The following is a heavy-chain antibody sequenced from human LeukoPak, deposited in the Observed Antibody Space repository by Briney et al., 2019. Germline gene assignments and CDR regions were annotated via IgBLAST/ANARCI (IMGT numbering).Heavy chain of an antibody. J-gene: IGHJ3*02. CDR1: GYTFGDYG. CDR2: TNRRGDIT. Sequence: GGSLRLSCAASGYTFGDYGMSWVRQVPGKGLEWVSGTNRRGDITGYADFVKGRFTISRDNAKDSLYLQMNSLRADDTAVYYCARDYDSKRHIDAFGIWGQGTMVTVSS. D-gene: IGHD3-10*01. V-gene: IGHV3-20*04. CDR3: ARDYDSKRHIDAFGI.